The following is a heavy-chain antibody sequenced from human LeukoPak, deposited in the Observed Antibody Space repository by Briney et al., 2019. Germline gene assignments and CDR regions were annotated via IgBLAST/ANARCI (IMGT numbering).Heavy chain of an antibody. D-gene: IGHD3-3*01. J-gene: IGHJ3*02. CDR1: GFTFSNYW. V-gene: IGHV3-7*04. CDR2: IKQDESEK. Sequence: PGGSLRLSCAASGFTFSNYWMSWVRQAPGKGLEWVANIKQDESEKYYVDSVKGRFTISRDNAKNSLYLQMNSLRAEDTAVYYCARARFFEWLLHRDALDIWGQGTMVTVSS. CDR3: ARARFFEWLLHRDALDI.